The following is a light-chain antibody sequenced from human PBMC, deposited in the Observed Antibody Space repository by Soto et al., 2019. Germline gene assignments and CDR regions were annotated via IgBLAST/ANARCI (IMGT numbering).Light chain of an antibody. Sequence: QSALTQPASVSGSPGQSITISCTGTSSDIGTYHYVSWYQQHPGKAPKLVLYDVSQRPSGVSNRFSGSKSGNTASLTISGLQAEDEADYYCNSYTNDAAVIYVFGTGTKLTVL. CDR2: DVS. J-gene: IGLJ1*01. CDR1: SSDIGTYHY. CDR3: NSYTNDAAVIYV. V-gene: IGLV2-14*03.